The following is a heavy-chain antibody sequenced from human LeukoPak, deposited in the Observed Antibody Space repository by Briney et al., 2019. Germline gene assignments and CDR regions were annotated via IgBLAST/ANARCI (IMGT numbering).Heavy chain of an antibody. CDR3: GYYDYVWGSYRYPTLDYYYYYYMDV. D-gene: IGHD3-16*02. J-gene: IGHJ6*03. CDR2: INCIGGST. Sequence: PGRSLRLSCAAAGFTFGSYGMSWVRQAPGKGLEWVSAINCIGGSTVYADSVEGRFTISRDNSKNTLYLQMSSLRAEDTAVLLGGYYDYVWGSYRYPTLDYYYYYYMDVWGKGTTVTISS. V-gene: IGHV3-23*01. CDR1: GFTFGSYG.